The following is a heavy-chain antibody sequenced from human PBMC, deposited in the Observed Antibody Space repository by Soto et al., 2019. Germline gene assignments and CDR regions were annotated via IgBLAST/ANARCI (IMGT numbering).Heavy chain of an antibody. CDR1: GFVFNIYW. D-gene: IGHD3-10*01. V-gene: IGHV3-74*01. CDR3: IRGPRPSSVGTGAF. J-gene: IGHJ4*02. CDR2: INDDGTRT. Sequence: WWSLRLCCAASGFVFNIYWMHWFRQVPGEGPEWVTRINDDGTRTDYADSAKGRFTISRDNAKDILYLQMNALRVDDTAVYYCIRGPRPSSVGTGAFWGQGTLVTVSS.